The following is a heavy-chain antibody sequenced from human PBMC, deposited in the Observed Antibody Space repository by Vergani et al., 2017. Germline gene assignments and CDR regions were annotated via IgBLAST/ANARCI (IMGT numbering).Heavy chain of an antibody. CDR1: GGSISSYY. CDR2: IYYSGST. V-gene: IGHV4-39*01. CDR3: ARRGRVPASLVYYFDY. D-gene: IGHD2-2*01. J-gene: IGHJ4*02. Sequence: QVQLQESGPGLVKPSETLSLTCTVSGGSISSYYWGWIRQPPGKGLEWIGSIYYSGSTYYNPSLKSRVTISVDTSKNQFSLKLSSVTAADTAVYYCARRGRVPASLVYYFDYWGQGTLVTVSS.